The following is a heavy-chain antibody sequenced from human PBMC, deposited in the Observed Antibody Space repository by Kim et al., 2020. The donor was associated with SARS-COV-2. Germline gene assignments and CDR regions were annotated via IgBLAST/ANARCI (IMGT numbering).Heavy chain of an antibody. CDR3: AKSYNYDSSGSGAV. Sequence: SVKVSCKASGGTFSSYAISWVRQAPGQGLEWMGGIIPIFGTANYAQKFQGRVTITADESTSTAYMELSSLRSEDTAVYYCAKSYNYDSSGSGAVWGQGTLVPGSS. CDR2: IIPIFGTA. V-gene: IGHV1-69*13. J-gene: IGHJ4*02. CDR1: GGTFSSYA. D-gene: IGHD3-22*01.